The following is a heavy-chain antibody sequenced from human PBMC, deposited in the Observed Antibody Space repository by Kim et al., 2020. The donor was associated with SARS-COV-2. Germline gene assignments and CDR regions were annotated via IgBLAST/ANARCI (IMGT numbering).Heavy chain of an antibody. CDR3: TRVFGSHYDVLTTYWRGAGVS. J-gene: IGHJ5*01. CDR1: ELTFSDHY. D-gene: IGHD3-9*01. Sequence: GGSLRLSCAVSELTFSDHYMDWVRQAPGKGLEWVGRIRNKASSYTTEYAASVKGRFTISRDDSKKSVYLQMKSLKTEDTAFYYCTRVFGSHYDVLTTYWRGAGVSWGHGTLVTVSS. CDR2: IRNKASSYTT. V-gene: IGHV3-72*01.